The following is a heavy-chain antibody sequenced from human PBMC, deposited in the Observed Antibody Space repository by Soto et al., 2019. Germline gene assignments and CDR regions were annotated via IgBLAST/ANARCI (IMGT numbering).Heavy chain of an antibody. D-gene: IGHD1-26*01. V-gene: IGHV4-59*01. J-gene: IGHJ4*02. CDR2: TSYSGTT. Sequence: QVQLQESGPGLVKPSETLSLTCTVSGASINSYYWSWIRQPPGKGLEWIAYTSYSGTTNYNPSLKSRVTISIDSSKNQLSLKLSSVTAADTAVFYCARGTGGSHPRYFDFWGQGTLVTVSS. CDR3: ARGTGGSHPRYFDF. CDR1: GASINSYY.